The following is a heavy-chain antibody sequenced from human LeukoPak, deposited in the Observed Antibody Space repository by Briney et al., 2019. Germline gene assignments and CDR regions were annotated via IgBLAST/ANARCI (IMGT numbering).Heavy chain of an antibody. CDR1: GGSISSYY. V-gene: IGHV4-59*12. D-gene: IGHD3-22*01. CDR2: IYYSGST. CDR3: ARISRLHYDSQGGY. J-gene: IGHJ4*02. Sequence: SETLSLTCTVSGGSISSYYWSWIRQPPGKGLEWIGYIYYSGSTYYNPSLKSRVTISVDRSKNQFSLKLSSVTAADTAVYYCARISRLHYDSQGGYWGQGTLVTVSS.